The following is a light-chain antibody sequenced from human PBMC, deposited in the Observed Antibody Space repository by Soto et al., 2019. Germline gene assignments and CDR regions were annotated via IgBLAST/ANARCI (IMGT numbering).Light chain of an antibody. CDR1: SCDVGGYNY. CDR2: DVS. V-gene: IGLV2-8*01. J-gene: IGLJ1*01. Sequence: QSALTQPPSASGSPGQSVTISCTGTSCDVGGYNYVSWYQQHPGKAPKLMIYDVSKRPSGVPDRFSGSKSGNTASLTVSELQAEDEADYSCSSYAGTHIVFGTGTKATVL. CDR3: SSYAGTHIV.